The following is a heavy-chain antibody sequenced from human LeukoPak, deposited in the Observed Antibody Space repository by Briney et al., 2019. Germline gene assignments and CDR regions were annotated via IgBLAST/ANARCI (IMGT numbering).Heavy chain of an antibody. J-gene: IGHJ1*01. CDR1: GYTLTELS. CDR2: FDPEDGET. D-gene: IGHD2-2*02. CDR3: ATGGWDVVVPAAISVMWYFQH. Sequence: GASVKVSCKVSGYTLTELSMDWVRQAPGKGLEWMGGFDPEDGETIYAQKFQGRVTMTEDTSTDTAYMELSSLRSEDTAVYYCATGGWDVVVPAAISVMWYFQHWGQGTLVTVSS. V-gene: IGHV1-24*01.